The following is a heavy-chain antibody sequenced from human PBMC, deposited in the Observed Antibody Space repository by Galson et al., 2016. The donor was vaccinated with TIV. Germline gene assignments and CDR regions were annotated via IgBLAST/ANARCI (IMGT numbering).Heavy chain of an antibody. D-gene: IGHD5-18*01. Sequence: SVKVSCKSSEGTFTTYPFNWVRQAPGQGLEWMGGFIPLFGTANYAQKFQGRVTVTADESTSTLYMELSSLRSEDTAVYYFAKDRNTAMDTYYYYYGMDVWGQGTTVTVS. CDR2: FIPLFGTA. J-gene: IGHJ6*02. V-gene: IGHV1-69*13. CDR1: EGTFTTYP. CDR3: AKDRNTAMDTYYYYYGMDV.